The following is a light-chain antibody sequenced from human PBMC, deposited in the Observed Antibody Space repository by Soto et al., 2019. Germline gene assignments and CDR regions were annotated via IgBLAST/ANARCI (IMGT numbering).Light chain of an antibody. CDR3: QQRHMWPIT. J-gene: IGKJ5*01. Sequence: EMVLTQTPGTVSWSPGERATLSFMGSQSVSSSYLSWYQQKPGQAPRLLIYGASSRATGIPPRFSGSGSGTDFTLTISSLVPEDSAVYYCQQRHMWPITFGQGTRLEIK. CDR2: GAS. V-gene: IGKV3D-20*02. CDR1: QSVSSSY.